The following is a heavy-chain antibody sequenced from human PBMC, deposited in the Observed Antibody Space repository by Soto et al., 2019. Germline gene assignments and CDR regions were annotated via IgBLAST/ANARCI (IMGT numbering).Heavy chain of an antibody. V-gene: IGHV1-69*13. CDR1: GGTFSSYA. CDR2: IIPIFGTA. Sequence: SVKVSCKASGGTFSSYAISWVRQAPGQGLERMGGIIPIFGTANYAQKFQGRVTITADESTSTAYMELSSLRSEDTAVYYCARGPGPNYGMDVWGQGTTVTVSS. J-gene: IGHJ6*02. CDR3: ARGPGPNYGMDV.